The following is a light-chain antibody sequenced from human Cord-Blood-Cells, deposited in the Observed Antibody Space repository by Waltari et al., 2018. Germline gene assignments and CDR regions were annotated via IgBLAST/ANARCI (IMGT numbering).Light chain of an antibody. Sequence: QSALTQPASVSGSPGQSITLPCTGTSSDVGSYNLVSWYQQHPGKAPKLMIYEGSKRPSGVSNRFSGSKSGNTASLTISGLQAEDEADYYCCSYAGSVVFGGGTKLTVL. CDR3: CSYAGSVV. CDR2: EGS. V-gene: IGLV2-23*01. J-gene: IGLJ2*01. CDR1: SSDVGSYNL.